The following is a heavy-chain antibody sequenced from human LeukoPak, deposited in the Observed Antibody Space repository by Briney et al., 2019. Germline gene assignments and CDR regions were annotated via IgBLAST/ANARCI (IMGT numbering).Heavy chain of an antibody. CDR1: GFTFSSYA. J-gene: IGHJ4*02. CDR3: AKDKNVVATIPSFDY. V-gene: IGHV3-23*01. D-gene: IGHD5-12*01. Sequence: GGSLRLSCAAPGFTFSSYAMSWVRQAPGKGLEWVSAISGSGGSTYYADSVKGRFTISRDNSKNTLYLQMNSLRAEDTAVYYCAKDKNVVATIPSFDYWGQGTLVTVSS. CDR2: ISGSGGST.